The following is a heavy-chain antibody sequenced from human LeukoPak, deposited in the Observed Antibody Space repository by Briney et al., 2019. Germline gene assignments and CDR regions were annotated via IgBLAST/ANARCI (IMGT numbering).Heavy chain of an antibody. CDR3: ARRLGRFLEWRRGFDP. V-gene: IGHV4-34*01. J-gene: IGHJ5*02. D-gene: IGHD3-3*01. CDR1: GGSFSGYY. CDR2: INHSGST. Sequence: PSETLSLTCAVYGGSFSGYYWSWIRQPPGKGLEWIGEINHSGSTNYNPSLKSRVTISVDTSKNQFSLKLSSVTAADMAVYYCARRLGRFLEWRRGFDPWGQGTLVTVSS.